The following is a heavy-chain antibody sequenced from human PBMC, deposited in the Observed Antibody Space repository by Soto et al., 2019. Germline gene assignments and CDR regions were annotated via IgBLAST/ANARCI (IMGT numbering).Heavy chain of an antibody. D-gene: IGHD6-13*01. CDR1: GGSISSSSYY. Sequence: SETLSLTCTVSGGSISSSSYYWGWIRQPPGKGLEWIGSIYYSGSTYYNPSLKSRVTISVDTSKNQFSLKLSSVTAADTAVYYCATSSEAAAGTGVLSWFDPWGQGTVVNVSS. J-gene: IGHJ5*02. CDR3: ATSSEAAAGTGVLSWFDP. V-gene: IGHV4-39*01. CDR2: IYYSGST.